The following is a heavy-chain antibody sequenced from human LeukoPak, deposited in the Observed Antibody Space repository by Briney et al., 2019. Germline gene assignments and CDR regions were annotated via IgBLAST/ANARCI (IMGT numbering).Heavy chain of an antibody. J-gene: IGHJ4*02. CDR3: TRDQTPYY. CDR1: GFTFSSYG. V-gene: IGHV3-49*04. CDR2: IASETYGGTA. Sequence: GGSLRLSCAASGFTFSSYGMSWVRQALGKGLEWVGFIASETYGGTAEYAASVKGRFTISRDDSKSIAYLQMNSLKTEDTAVYYCTRDQTPYYWGQGTLVTVSS.